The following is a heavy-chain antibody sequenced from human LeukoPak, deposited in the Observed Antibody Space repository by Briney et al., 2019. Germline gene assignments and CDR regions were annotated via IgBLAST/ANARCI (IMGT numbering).Heavy chain of an antibody. D-gene: IGHD2-2*01. CDR3: ARDVRHRYCSSASCYRGWFDP. Sequence: GGSLRLSCAASGFTFSDYYMSWIRQAPGKGLEWVSYISSSGGTIYYADSVKGRFTISRDNAKSSLYLQMNSLRAEDTAVYYCARDVRHRYCSSASCYRGWFDPWGQGTLVTVPS. J-gene: IGHJ5*02. V-gene: IGHV3-11*01. CDR1: GFTFSDYY. CDR2: ISSSGGTI.